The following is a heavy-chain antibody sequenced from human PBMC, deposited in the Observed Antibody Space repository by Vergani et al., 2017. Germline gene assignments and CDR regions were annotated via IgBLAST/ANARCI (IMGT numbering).Heavy chain of an antibody. CDR2: ISSSGSTI. D-gene: IGHD5-12*01. Sequence: QVQLVESGGGLVKPGGSLRLSCAASGFTFSDYYMSWIRQAPGKGLEWVSYISSSGSTIYYADSVKGRFTISRDNAKNSLYLQMNSLRAEDTAVYYCARDPDVDIVATIPSYYFDYWGQGTLVTVSS. V-gene: IGHV3-11*01. J-gene: IGHJ4*02. CDR1: GFTFSDYY. CDR3: ARDPDVDIVATIPSYYFDY.